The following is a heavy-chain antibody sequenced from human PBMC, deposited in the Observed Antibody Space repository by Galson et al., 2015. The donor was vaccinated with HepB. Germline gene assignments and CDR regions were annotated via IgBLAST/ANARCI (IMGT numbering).Heavy chain of an antibody. CDR2: FDPEDGGT. CDR3: ASTVTTTSWYFDL. D-gene: IGHD4-17*01. V-gene: IGHV1-24*01. J-gene: IGHJ2*01. Sequence: SVKVSCKVSGYTLTELSMHWVRQAPGKGLEWMGGFDPEDGGTIYAQKFQGRVTMTEDTSTDTAYMELSSLRSEDTAVYYCASTVTTTSWYFDLWGRGTLVTVSS. CDR1: GYTLTELS.